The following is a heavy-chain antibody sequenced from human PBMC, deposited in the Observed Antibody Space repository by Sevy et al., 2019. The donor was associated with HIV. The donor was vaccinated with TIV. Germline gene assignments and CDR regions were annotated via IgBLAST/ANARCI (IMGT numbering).Heavy chain of an antibody. V-gene: IGHV3-9*01. J-gene: IGHJ3*02. Sequence: GGSMRLSCAASGFTFDDYAMHWVRQAPGKGLEWVSGISWNSGSIGYADSVKGRFTISRDNAKNSLYLQMNSLRAEDTALYYCAKLPPPYYYDSSGYSSGDASDIWGQGTMVTVSS. CDR3: AKLPPPYYYDSSGYSSGDASDI. CDR2: ISWNSGSI. D-gene: IGHD3-22*01. CDR1: GFTFDDYA.